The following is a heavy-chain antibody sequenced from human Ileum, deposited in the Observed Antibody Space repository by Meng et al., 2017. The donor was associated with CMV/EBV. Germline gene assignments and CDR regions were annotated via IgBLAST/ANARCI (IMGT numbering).Heavy chain of an antibody. V-gene: IGHV4-30-4*08. Sequence: LQQSPPGIVIPSQHLSLTFSVSADSIDSGNYSWNWVRQPPGKGLEWIGYIYYNGNAYYNPSLKSQVTISVDTSKNQFSLRLKSVSAADSAVYFCARGGIFRGLDYWGQGTLVTVSS. J-gene: IGHJ4*02. CDR3: ARGGIFRGLDY. CDR1: ADSIDSGNYS. CDR2: IYYNGNA. D-gene: IGHD3-10*01.